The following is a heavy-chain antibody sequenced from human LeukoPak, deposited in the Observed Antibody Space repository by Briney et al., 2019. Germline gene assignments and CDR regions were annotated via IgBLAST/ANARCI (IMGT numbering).Heavy chain of an antibody. J-gene: IGHJ4*02. CDR3: ASSNSGYYPGDY. D-gene: IGHD3-22*01. CDR1: GYSFTSYW. CDR2: IDPSDSYT. V-gene: IGHV5-10-1*04. Sequence: GESLKISCKGSGYSFTSYWITWVRQMPGKGLEWMGRIDPSDSYTNYSPSFQGQVTISADKSISTAYLQWSSLKASDTAMYYCASSNSGYYPGDYWGQGTLVTVSS.